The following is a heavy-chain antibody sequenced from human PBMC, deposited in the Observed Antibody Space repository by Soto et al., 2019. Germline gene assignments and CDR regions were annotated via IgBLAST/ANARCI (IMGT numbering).Heavy chain of an antibody. CDR1: GGSISGSYYY. J-gene: IGHJ4*02. CDR2: VFYTGFT. Sequence: KPSETLSLTCAVSGGSISGSYYYWGWLRQSPGKGPEWIGSVFYTGFTSYNPSLKTPVTISVDTSKNQFSLRLTSVTAADTALYYCARVDRSGWTPNFFDTWGRGTQVTVSS. D-gene: IGHD6-19*01. CDR3: ARVDRSGWTPNFFDT. V-gene: IGHV4-39*07.